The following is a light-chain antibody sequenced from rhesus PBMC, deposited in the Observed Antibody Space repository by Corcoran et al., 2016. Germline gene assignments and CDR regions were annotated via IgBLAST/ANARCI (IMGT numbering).Light chain of an antibody. J-gene: IGKJ2*01. CDR2: CAS. CDR1: QGINNY. V-gene: IGKV1-66*01. Sequence: DIQMTQSPSSLSASVGDTVTITCRASQGINNYSSWYQQKPGKAPKPLVYCASSLETGVPSRCTGSGSGTDYTLTMSGLQPEDIARFYCRQYNNCPCSFGQETKVEI. CDR3: RQYNNCPCS.